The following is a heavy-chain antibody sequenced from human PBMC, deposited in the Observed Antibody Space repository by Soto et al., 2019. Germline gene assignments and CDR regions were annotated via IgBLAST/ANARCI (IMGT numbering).Heavy chain of an antibody. V-gene: IGHV1-18*04. D-gene: IGHD1-26*01. CDR2: ISAYNGNT. CDR3: ARERVVGATDYYYYGMDV. Sequence: GASVKVSCKASGYTFTSYGISWVRQAPGQGLEWMGWISAYNGNTNYAQKLQGRVTMTTDTSTSTAYMELRSLRSDDTAVYYCARERVVGATDYYYYGMDVWGQGTTVTVSS. CDR1: GYTFTSYG. J-gene: IGHJ6*02.